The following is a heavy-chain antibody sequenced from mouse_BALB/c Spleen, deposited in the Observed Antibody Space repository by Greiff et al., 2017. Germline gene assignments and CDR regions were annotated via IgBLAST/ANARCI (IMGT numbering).Heavy chain of an antibody. D-gene: IGHD1-1*01. J-gene: IGHJ4*01. CDR1: GYTFTSYY. Sequence: VQLQESGAELVKPGASVKLSCKASGYTFTSYYMYWVKQRPGQGLEWIGEINPSNGGTNFNEKFKSKATLTVDKSSSTAYMQLSSLTSEDSAVYYCTRGGYYGRDWGQGTSVTVSS. V-gene: IGHV1S81*02. CDR2: INPSNGGT. CDR3: TRGGYYGRD.